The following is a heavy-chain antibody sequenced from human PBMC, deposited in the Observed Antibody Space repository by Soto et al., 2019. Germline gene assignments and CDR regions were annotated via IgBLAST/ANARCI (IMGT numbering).Heavy chain of an antibody. Sequence: QVQLQESGPGLVKPSGTLSLTCAVSGDSISSPKWWTWLRQPPGKGLEWIGDLLHGGTTNYNPSLKSRVTLSVDTSQNQFSLTLTSETAADTATYYCAYSTGWYRHDVWGQGTSVTVSS. D-gene: IGHD6-19*01. CDR1: GDSISSPKW. J-gene: IGHJ3*01. CDR3: AYSTGWYRHDV. CDR2: LLHGGTT. V-gene: IGHV4-4*02.